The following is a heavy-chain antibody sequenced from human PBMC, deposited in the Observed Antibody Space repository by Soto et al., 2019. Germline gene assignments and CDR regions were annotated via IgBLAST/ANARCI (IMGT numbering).Heavy chain of an antibody. D-gene: IGHD1-26*01. V-gene: IGHV3-21*01. CDR2: ISSSSSYI. J-gene: IGHJ4*02. CDR3: ARLVRAAGHY. CDR1: GFTFSSYS. Sequence: VGSLRLSCAASGFTFSSYSMNWVGQAPGKGLEWVSSISSSSSYIYYADSVEGRFTISRDNAKNSLYLQMNSLRAEHTAVYYCARLVRAAGHYWGQGTLVTVSS.